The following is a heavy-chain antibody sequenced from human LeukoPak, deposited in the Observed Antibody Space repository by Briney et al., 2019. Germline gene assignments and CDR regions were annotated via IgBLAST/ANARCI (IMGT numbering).Heavy chain of an antibody. V-gene: IGHV3-11*05. CDR2: IISSTNYT. Sequence: GGSLRLSCAASGFTFSDYSMSWIRQAPGKGLEWVSYIISSTNYTKYADSVKGRFTISRDNAKNSLYLQMNSLRAEDTAVYYCTTVGLSGYYDSSGYYYFDYWGQGTLVTVSS. J-gene: IGHJ4*02. CDR1: GFTFSDYS. D-gene: IGHD3-22*01. CDR3: TTVGLSGYYDSSGYYYFDY.